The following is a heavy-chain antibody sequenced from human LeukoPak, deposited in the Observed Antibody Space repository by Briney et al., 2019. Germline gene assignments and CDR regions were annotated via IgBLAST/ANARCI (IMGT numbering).Heavy chain of an antibody. CDR3: AREGRGTDAFDI. CDR2: IYSAGSI. CDR1: GLIVSSNY. Sequence: GGSLRLSCVASGLIVSSNYMTWVRQAPGKGLEWVSIIYSAGSIDYADSVKGRFTIPRGNSKNTVYLQMNNVTGADTAVYYCAREGRGTDAFDIWGQGTIVTVSS. V-gene: IGHV3-66*01. J-gene: IGHJ3*02. D-gene: IGHD3-16*01.